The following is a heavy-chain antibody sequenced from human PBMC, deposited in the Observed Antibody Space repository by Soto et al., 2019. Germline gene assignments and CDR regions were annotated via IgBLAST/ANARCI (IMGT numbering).Heavy chain of an antibody. D-gene: IGHD4-17*01. CDR1: GFVFGDYE. Sequence: GGSLRLSCTASGFVFGDYEMNWFRQAPGKGLEWVSAISGSGGSTYYADSVKGRFTISRDNSKNTLYLQMNSLRAEDTAVYYCAKDLRLVEAFDIWGQGTMVTVSS. CDR3: AKDLRLVEAFDI. J-gene: IGHJ3*02. CDR2: ISGSGGST. V-gene: IGHV3-23*01.